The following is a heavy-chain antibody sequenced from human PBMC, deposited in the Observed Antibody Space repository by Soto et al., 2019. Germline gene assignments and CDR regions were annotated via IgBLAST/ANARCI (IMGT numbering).Heavy chain of an antibody. D-gene: IGHD6-19*01. V-gene: IGHV3-23*01. CDR1: GFTFSSYA. Sequence: PGGSLRLSCAASGFTFSSYAMSWVRQAPGEGLKWVSTINDSGDNTYYADSVKGRFTISRDNSKNTLYLQINSLRAEDTAVYYCAKDPQSSGWSYNWFDHWGQGTLVTVSS. J-gene: IGHJ5*02. CDR3: AKDPQSSGWSYNWFDH. CDR2: INDSGDNT.